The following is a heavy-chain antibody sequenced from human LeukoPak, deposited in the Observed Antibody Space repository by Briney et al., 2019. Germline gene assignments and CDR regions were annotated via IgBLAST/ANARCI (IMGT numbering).Heavy chain of an antibody. CDR1: GGSISRSSYY. J-gene: IGHJ5*02. CDR3: ARGGVYYDFWSGYYPPYNWFDP. V-gene: IGHV4-39*01. Sequence: PSETLSLTCTVSGGSISRSSYYWGWIRQPPGKGLEGIGSIYYSGTTHYNPSLKSRVTISVDTSKDQFSLRLSSVTAADTAVYYCARGGVYYDFWSGYYPPYNWFDPWGQGTLVTVSS. CDR2: IYYSGTT. D-gene: IGHD3-3*01.